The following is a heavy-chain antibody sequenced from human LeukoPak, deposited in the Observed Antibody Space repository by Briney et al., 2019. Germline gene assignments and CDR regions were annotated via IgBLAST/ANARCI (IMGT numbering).Heavy chain of an antibody. CDR3: ASQLAARPEALYYYYYYMDV. V-gene: IGHV4-39*07. J-gene: IGHJ6*03. D-gene: IGHD6-6*01. CDR1: GGSISSSPYY. CDR2: IYYSGST. Sequence: PSETLSLTCTVSGGSISSSPYYWGWIRQPPGKGLEWIGSIYYSGSTYYNPSLKSRVTISVDTSKNQFSLKLSSVTAADTAVYYCASQLAARPEALYYYYYYMDVWGKGTTVTVSS.